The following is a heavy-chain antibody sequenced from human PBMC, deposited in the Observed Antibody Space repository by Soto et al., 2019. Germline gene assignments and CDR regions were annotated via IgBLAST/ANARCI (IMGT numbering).Heavy chain of an antibody. J-gene: IGHJ2*01. CDR3: ARVSIAARQYWYFDL. CDR2: IYHSGST. D-gene: IGHD6-6*01. CDR1: SGSISSSNW. Sequence: QVQLQESGPGLVKPSGTLSLTCAVSSGSISSSNWWSWVRQPPGKGLEWLGEIYHSGSTNYNPSLKSRVTISVDKSKNQFSLKLSSVTAADTAVYYCARVSIAARQYWYFDLWGRGTLVTVSS. V-gene: IGHV4-4*02.